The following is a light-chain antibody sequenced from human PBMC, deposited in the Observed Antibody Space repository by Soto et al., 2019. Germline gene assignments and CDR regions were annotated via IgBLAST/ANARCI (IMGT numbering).Light chain of an antibody. CDR3: QQLNSYPWT. J-gene: IGKJ1*01. CDR1: RGISSY. Sequence: DIQLTQSPSFLSASVGDRVTITCRASRGISSYLAWYQQKPGKAPKLLIYAASTLQSGVPSRFSGSGSGTEFTLTISSLQPEDFATYYCQQLNSYPWTFGQGTKVEIK. CDR2: AAS. V-gene: IGKV1-9*01.